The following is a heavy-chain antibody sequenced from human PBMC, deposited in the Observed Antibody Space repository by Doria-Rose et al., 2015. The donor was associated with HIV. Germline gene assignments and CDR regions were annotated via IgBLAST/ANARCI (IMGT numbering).Heavy chain of an antibody. D-gene: IGHD3-22*01. CDR1: GDTSSSYA. CDR2: TIPICSVE. Sequence: QVQLVQSGAEVKKPGSSVKVSCKASGDTSSSYAVTWVRQAPGQGLEWMGVTIPICSVENYAQKVQDRVTITADESTSTAYMELSSLRSEDTAVYYCARGRYYHDTSANYESLLFDYWGQGTLVTVSS. J-gene: IGHJ4*02. CDR3: ARGRYYHDTSANYESLLFDY. V-gene: IGHV1-69*12.